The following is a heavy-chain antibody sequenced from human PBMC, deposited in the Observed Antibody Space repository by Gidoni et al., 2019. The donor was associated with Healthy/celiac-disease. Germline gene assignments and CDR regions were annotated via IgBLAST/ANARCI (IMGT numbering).Heavy chain of an antibody. CDR1: GFTFSSYA. CDR3: ATALGSSSGYYAGYYFDY. Sequence: EVQLLESGGGLVQPGGSLRLSCAASGFTFSSYAMSWVRQAPGKGLEWVSAISGSGGSTYYADSVKGRFTISRDNSKNTLYLQMNSLRAEDTAVYYCATALGSSSGYYAGYYFDYWGQGTLVTVSS. CDR2: ISGSGGST. J-gene: IGHJ4*02. V-gene: IGHV3-23*01. D-gene: IGHD3-22*01.